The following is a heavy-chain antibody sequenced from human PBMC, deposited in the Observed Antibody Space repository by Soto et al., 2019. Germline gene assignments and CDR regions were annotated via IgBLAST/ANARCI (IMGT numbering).Heavy chain of an antibody. CDR1: GFTFSSYG. V-gene: IGHV3-33*01. CDR2: IWYDGSNK. J-gene: IGHJ4*02. D-gene: IGHD2-2*01. CDR3: ATSAAIVGVLDY. Sequence: PGGSLRLSCAASGFTFSSYGMQWVRQAPGKGLEWVAVIWYDGSNKYYADSVKGRFTISRDNSKNTLYLQMNSLRAEDTAVYYCATSAAIVGVLDYWGQGTLVTVS.